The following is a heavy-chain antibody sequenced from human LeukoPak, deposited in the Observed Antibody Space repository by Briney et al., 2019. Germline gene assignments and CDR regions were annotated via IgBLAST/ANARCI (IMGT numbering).Heavy chain of an antibody. V-gene: IGHV3-23*01. J-gene: IGHJ4*02. CDR1: GFTFSSYA. Sequence: GGSLRLSCAASGFTFSSYAMSWVRQAPGKGLEWVSAISGSGSTYYADSVKGRFTISRDNSKNTLYLQMNSLRAEDTAVYYCAKVQPSPSSGLDYWGQGTLVTVSS. D-gene: IGHD3-22*01. CDR3: AKVQPSPSSGLDY. CDR2: ISGSGST.